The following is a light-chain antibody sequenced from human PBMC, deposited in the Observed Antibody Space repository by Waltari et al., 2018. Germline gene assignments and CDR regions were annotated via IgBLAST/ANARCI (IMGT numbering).Light chain of an antibody. Sequence: QSVLTQPPSVSGAPGQRVTISCTGSSSNIGTGYDVHWYQQLPGTAPKLLIYGNSNRPSGVPDRCSGSKSGTSASLAITGLQAEDEADYYCQFYDSSLSASVFGGGTKLTVL. CDR2: GNS. CDR1: SSNIGTGYD. CDR3: QFYDSSLSASV. J-gene: IGLJ2*01. V-gene: IGLV1-40*01.